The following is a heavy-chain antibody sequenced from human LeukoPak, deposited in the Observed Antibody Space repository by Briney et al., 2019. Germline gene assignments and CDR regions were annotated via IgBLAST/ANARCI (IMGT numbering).Heavy chain of an antibody. CDR1: GFTFSDYY. CDR3: ARDVRRRGFFDL. J-gene: IGHJ4*02. CDR2: LYSDGFT. Sequence: GGSLRLSCAASGFTFSDYYMSWVRQAPGKGLEWISVLYSDGFTYYADSVKGRFTISRDNSKNVLLLQMNSLRAEDTAVYYCARDVRRRGFFDLWGQGTLVTVSS. V-gene: IGHV3-66*01.